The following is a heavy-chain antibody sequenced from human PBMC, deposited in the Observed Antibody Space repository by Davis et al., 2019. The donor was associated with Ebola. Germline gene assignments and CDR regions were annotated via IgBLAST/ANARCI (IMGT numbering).Heavy chain of an antibody. J-gene: IGHJ4*02. D-gene: IGHD5-18*01. CDR3: ARDYKDGYPIDY. CDR1: GYTFTSYD. Sequence: ASVKVSCKASGYTFTSYDINWVRQATGQGLEWMGWISAYNGNTNYAQKLQGRVTMTTDTSTSTAYMELRSLRSDDTAVYYCARDYKDGYPIDYWGQGTLVTVSS. V-gene: IGHV1-18*01. CDR2: ISAYNGNT.